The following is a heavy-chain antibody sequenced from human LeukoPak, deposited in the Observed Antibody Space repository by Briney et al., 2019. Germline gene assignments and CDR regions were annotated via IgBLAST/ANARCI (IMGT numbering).Heavy chain of an antibody. D-gene: IGHD2-21*02. J-gene: IGHJ4*02. Sequence: SVKVSCKASGGTFISYAISWVRQAPGQGRERMGGIINILGTENYAQKFQGRGTITTDESTSTAYIQLSSLRSEDTAVYYCASGGDGFDYWGQGTLVTVSS. CDR1: GGTFISYA. CDR2: IINILGTE. V-gene: IGHV1-69*05. CDR3: ASGGDGFDY.